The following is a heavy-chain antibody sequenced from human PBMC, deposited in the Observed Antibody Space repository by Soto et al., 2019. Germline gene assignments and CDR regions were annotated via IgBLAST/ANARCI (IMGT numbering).Heavy chain of an antibody. Sequence: ASVKVSCKASGYTLTSYYMHWVRQAPGQGLEWMGIINPSGGSTSYAQKFQGRVTMTRDTSTSTVYMELSSLRSEDTAVYYCARDGPQAGTAMLNYYGMDVWGQGTTVTVSS. J-gene: IGHJ6*02. CDR3: ARDGPQAGTAMLNYYGMDV. CDR2: INPSGGST. D-gene: IGHD5-18*01. CDR1: GYTLTSYY. V-gene: IGHV1-46*01.